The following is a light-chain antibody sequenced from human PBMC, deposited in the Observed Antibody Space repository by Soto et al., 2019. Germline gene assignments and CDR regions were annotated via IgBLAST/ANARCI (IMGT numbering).Light chain of an antibody. V-gene: IGKV4-1*01. CDR3: QQYYSTPLT. CDR2: WAS. Sequence: DIVMTQSPDSLPVSLGERATINCKSSQSVLYSSNNKNYLAWYQQKPGQPPKLLIYWASTRESGVPARFSGGGSGTDFTLTISSLQAEDVAVYYCQQYYSTPLTFGGGTKVEIK. CDR1: QSVLYSSNNKNY. J-gene: IGKJ4*01.